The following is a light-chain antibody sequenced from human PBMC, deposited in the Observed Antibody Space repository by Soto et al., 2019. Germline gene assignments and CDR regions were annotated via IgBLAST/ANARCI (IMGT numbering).Light chain of an antibody. CDR2: GNS. CDR3: QSYDSSLSGWV. J-gene: IGLJ3*02. CDR1: RSNIGAGYD. Sequence: QSVLTQQPSVSGAPGQRVTIPCTGSRSNIGAGYDVHWYQQLPGTAPKLLMYGNSNRPSGVPDRFFGSKSGTSASLAISGLQAEDEADYYCQSYDSSLSGWVFGGGTKLTVL. V-gene: IGLV1-40*01.